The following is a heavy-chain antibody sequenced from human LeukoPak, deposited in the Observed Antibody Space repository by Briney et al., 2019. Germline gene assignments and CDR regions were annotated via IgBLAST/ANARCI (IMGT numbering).Heavy chain of an antibody. CDR1: GFTLGSYS. J-gene: IGHJ6*02. D-gene: IGHD5-18*01. CDR2: ISSSSRTI. CDR3: ARDRLWPLGGMDV. Sequence: GGSLRLSCAASGFTLGSYSMNWVRQAPGKGLEWVSYISSSSRTIFYADSVKGRFTISRDNSKNTLYLQMNSLRAEDTAVYYCARDRLWPLGGMDVWGQGTTVTVSS. V-gene: IGHV3-48*01.